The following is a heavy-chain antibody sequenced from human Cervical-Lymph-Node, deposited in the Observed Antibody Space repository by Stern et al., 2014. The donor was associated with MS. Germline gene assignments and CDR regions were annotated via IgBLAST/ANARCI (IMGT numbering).Heavy chain of an antibody. D-gene: IGHD6-19*01. CDR1: GYTFTDFY. V-gene: IGHV1-2*06. Sequence: VQLVEPGAEVKKPGASVKVSCKTSGYTFTDFYIHWVRQAPGQGLSWMGRINPNSRDTKFAQRFQGRVTMTRDTSISTAYMELSRLRSDDTAVYYCATPYSSGWSPDHWGQGTLVTVSS. CDR3: ATPYSSGWSPDH. J-gene: IGHJ5*02. CDR2: INPNSRDT.